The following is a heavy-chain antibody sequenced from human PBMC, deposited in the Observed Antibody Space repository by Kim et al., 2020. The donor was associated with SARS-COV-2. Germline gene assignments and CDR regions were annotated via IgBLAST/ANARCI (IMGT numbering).Heavy chain of an antibody. Sequence: SETLSLTCAVYGGSFSGYYWSWIRQPPGKGLEWIGEINHSGSTNYNPSLKSRVTISVDTSKNQFSLKLSSVTAADTAVYYCARGPPFNYYGSVLRSGFDYWGQGTLVTVSS. D-gene: IGHD3-10*01. CDR3: ARGPPFNYYGSVLRSGFDY. V-gene: IGHV4-34*01. CDR1: GGSFSGYY. CDR2: INHSGST. J-gene: IGHJ4*02.